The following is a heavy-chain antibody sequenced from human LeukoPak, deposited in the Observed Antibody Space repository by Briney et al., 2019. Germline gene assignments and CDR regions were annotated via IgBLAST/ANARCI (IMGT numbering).Heavy chain of an antibody. CDR1: GGTFSSYT. CDR3: ARGVRCSGGSCYSRAGNWFDP. Sequence: SVKVSCKASGGTFSSYTISWVRQAPGQGLEWMGRIIPILGIANYAQKFQGRVTITADKSTSTAYMELSSLRSEDTAVYYCARGVRCSGGSCYSRAGNWFDPWGLGTLVTVSS. D-gene: IGHD2-15*01. CDR2: IIPILGIA. J-gene: IGHJ5*02. V-gene: IGHV1-69*02.